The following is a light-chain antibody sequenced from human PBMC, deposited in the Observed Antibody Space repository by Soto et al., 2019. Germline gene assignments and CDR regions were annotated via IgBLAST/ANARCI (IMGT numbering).Light chain of an antibody. J-gene: IGKJ4*01. Sequence: AIQMTQSPSSLSASVGDRVTITCRASQGIGNDLDWFQQRPGKAPKLLIYGASTLQSGVPSRFSGSGSGTDFTLTISSLQPEDYATYYCLQDYNYPLTFGGGTKVEIK. CDR1: QGIGND. CDR2: GAS. CDR3: LQDYNYPLT. V-gene: IGKV1-6*01.